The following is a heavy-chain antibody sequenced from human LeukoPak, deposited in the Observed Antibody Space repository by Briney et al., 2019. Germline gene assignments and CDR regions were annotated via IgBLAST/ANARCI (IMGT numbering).Heavy chain of an antibody. CDR1: GFTFSSYA. CDR3: AREVGVDIVVVVTSPAFDY. V-gene: IGHV3-30*04. CDR2: ISYDGSNK. D-gene: IGHD2-15*01. Sequence: GGSLRLSCTASGFTFSSYAMHWVRQAPGKGLEWVAVISYDGSNKYYADSVKGRFTISRDNSKNTLYLQMNSLRAEDTAVYYCAREVGVDIVVVVTSPAFDYWGQGTLVTVSS. J-gene: IGHJ4*02.